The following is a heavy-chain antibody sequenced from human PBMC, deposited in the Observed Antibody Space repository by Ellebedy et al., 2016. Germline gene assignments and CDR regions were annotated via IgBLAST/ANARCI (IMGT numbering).Heavy chain of an antibody. CDR1: GLTVSSFF. V-gene: IGHV3-23*01. CDR3: RQGHYADY. Sequence: GGSLRLSXAPSGLTVSSFFMSWVRQAPGKGLEWVATISAGSDKTRFADSVKGRFIVSRDNSRNTVYLQMNDLRVEDTALYYCRQGHYADYWGQGTLVTVSS. J-gene: IGHJ4*02. CDR2: ISAGSDKT.